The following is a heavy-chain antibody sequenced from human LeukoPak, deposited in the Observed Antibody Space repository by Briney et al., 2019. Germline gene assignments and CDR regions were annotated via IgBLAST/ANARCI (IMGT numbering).Heavy chain of an antibody. CDR1: GAIIKREGFN. J-gene: IGHJ4*02. Sequence: PSETLSLTCSVSGAIIKREGFNWDWIRQPPGKGLEYIGSIFYNGNTYYNPSLESRVTISVDTSKNRFSLNMFYVTAADTAVYYCTRRPKEPGFWSGYVDSWGQGTLVTVSS. CDR2: IFYNGNT. V-gene: IGHV4-39*01. D-gene: IGHD3-3*01. CDR3: TRRPKEPGFWSGYVDS.